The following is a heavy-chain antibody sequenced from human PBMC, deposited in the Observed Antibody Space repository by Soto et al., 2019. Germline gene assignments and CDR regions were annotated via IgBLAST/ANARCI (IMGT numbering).Heavy chain of an antibody. Sequence: PGESLKISCKGSGYSFAGYWITWVRQKPGKGLEWMGRIDPSDSQTYYSPSFRGHVTISVTKSITTVFLQWSSLRASDTAMYYCARRREDIVVVPANKRGAFDIWGQGTMVTVSS. J-gene: IGHJ3*02. V-gene: IGHV5-10-1*01. CDR1: GYSFAGYW. CDR2: IDPSDSQT. D-gene: IGHD2-2*01. CDR3: ARRREDIVVVPANKRGAFDI.